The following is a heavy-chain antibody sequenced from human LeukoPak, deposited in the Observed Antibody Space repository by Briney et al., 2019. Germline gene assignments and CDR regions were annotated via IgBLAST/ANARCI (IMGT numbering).Heavy chain of an antibody. CDR2: INPNNDGT. D-gene: IGHD5-18*01. V-gene: IGHV1-2*02. Sequence: ASVKVSCKASGYTFTGYYMHWVRQAPGQGLEWMGWINPNNDGTNYAQKFQGRVTMTRDTSISTVYMELSRLRSDDTAVYYCARARGYSYQDAFDIWGQGTMVTVSS. J-gene: IGHJ3*02. CDR1: GYTFTGYY. CDR3: ARARGYSYQDAFDI.